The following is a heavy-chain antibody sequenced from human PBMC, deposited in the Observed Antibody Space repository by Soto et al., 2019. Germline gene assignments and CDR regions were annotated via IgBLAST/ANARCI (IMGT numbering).Heavy chain of an antibody. Sequence: ASVKVSCKVSGYTLTELSMHWVRQAPGKGLEWMGGFDPEDGETIYAQKFQGRVTMTEDTSTDTAYMELSSLRSEDTAVYYCAARPGYLSGTAPERKDFDYWGQATLVTVSS. D-gene: IGHD6-13*01. J-gene: IGHJ4*02. CDR3: AARPGYLSGTAPERKDFDY. V-gene: IGHV1-24*01. CDR2: FDPEDGET. CDR1: GYTLTELS.